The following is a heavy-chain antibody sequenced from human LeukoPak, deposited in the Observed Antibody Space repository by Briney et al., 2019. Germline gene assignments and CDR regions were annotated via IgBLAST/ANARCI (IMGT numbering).Heavy chain of an antibody. CDR2: IYYSGST. V-gene: IGHV4-59*11. D-gene: IGHD5-24*01. CDR3: ARDGGDPYNAADY. Sequence: SETLSLTCTVSGGSITSHYWSWIRQPPGKGLEWIGYIYYSGSTNYNPSLKSRVTMPVDTSKNQFSLKLSSVTAADTAVYYCARDGGDPYNAADYWGQGTLVTVSS. J-gene: IGHJ4*02. CDR1: GGSITSHY.